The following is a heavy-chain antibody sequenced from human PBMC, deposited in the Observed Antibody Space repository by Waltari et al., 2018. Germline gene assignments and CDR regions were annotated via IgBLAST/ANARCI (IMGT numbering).Heavy chain of an antibody. CDR2: IYYSGSI. J-gene: IGHJ5*02. D-gene: IGHD5-12*01. V-gene: IGHV4-39*01. Sequence: QPQLQESGPGLVKPSETLSLTCSVSGASISSSRHYWGWIRQSPGKGLEWIGSIYYSGSIYYNPTLQSRVTISGDTSKNQFSLNLSSVTAADTAIYYCARHWKRNGYRFDPWGQGTRVNVSS. CDR3: ARHWKRNGYRFDP. CDR1: GASISSSRHY.